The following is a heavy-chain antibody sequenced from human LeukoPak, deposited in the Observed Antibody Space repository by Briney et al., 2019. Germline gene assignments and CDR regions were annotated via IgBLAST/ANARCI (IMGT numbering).Heavy chain of an antibody. Sequence: SETLSLTCTVSGGSISSYYWSWIRQPAGKGVEWIGRIDTSGNTNYKPSLKSRVTMSVDTSKNQFSLKLSSVTAADTAVYYCARDAYYYGSGSYYMDVWGQGTLVTVSS. J-gene: IGHJ4*02. V-gene: IGHV4-4*07. D-gene: IGHD3-10*01. CDR1: GGSISSYY. CDR3: ARDAYYYGSGSYYMDV. CDR2: IDTSGNT.